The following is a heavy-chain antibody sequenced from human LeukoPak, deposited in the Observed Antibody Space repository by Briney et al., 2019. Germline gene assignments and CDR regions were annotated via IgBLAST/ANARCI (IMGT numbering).Heavy chain of an antibody. D-gene: IGHD6-19*01. J-gene: IGHJ4*02. Sequence: GGSLRLSCAASGFTFSSYAMSWVRQAPGKGLEWVSAISGSGGSTYYADSVKGRFTISRDNAKNSLCLQMNSLRADDTAVYFCARGGWYVPNWGQGTLVTVSS. CDR3: ARGGWYVPN. CDR2: ISGSGGST. CDR1: GFTFSSYA. V-gene: IGHV3-23*01.